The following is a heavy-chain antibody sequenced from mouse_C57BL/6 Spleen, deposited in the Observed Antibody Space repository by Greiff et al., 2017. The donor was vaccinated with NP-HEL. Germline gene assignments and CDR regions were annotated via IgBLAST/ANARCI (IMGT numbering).Heavy chain of an antibody. J-gene: IGHJ4*01. D-gene: IGHD1-1*01. CDR2: IYPRSGNT. CDR1: GYTFTSYG. CDR3: ANYGSSHAMDY. V-gene: IGHV1-81*01. Sequence: VKLQQSGAELARPGASVKLSCKASGYTFTSYGISWVKQRTGQGLEWIGEIYPRSGNTYYNEKFKGKATLTADKSSSTAYMELRSLTSEDSAVYFCANYGSSHAMDYWGQGTSVTVSS.